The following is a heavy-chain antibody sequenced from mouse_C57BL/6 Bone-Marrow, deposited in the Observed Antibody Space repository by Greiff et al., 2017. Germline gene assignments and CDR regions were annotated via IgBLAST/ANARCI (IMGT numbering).Heavy chain of an antibody. CDR1: GYTFTDYN. CDR3: ARGYYGSSYGYYAMDY. V-gene: IGHV1-18*01. CDR2: INPNNGGT. Sequence: EVQLQESGPELVKPGASVKIPCKASGYTFTDYNMAWVKQSHGKSLEWIGDINPNNGGTIYNQKFKGKATLTVDKSSSTAYMELRSLTSEDTAVYYCARGYYGSSYGYYAMDYWGQGTSVTVSS. J-gene: IGHJ4*01. D-gene: IGHD1-1*01.